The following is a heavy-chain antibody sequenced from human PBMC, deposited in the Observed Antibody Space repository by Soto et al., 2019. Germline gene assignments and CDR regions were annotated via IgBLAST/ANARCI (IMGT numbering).Heavy chain of an antibody. CDR1: GGSFSGYY. CDR2: INHSGST. CDR3: ASNQVYSSSWSNNYYYYGMDV. V-gene: IGHV4-34*01. J-gene: IGHJ6*02. Sequence: SETLSLTCAVYGGSFSGYYWSWIRQPPGKRLERIGEINHSGSTNYNPSLKRRDTISVDSSNNQFSLKLSSVTAADTAVYYCASNQVYSSSWSNNYYYYGMDVWGQGTTVTVSS. D-gene: IGHD6-13*01.